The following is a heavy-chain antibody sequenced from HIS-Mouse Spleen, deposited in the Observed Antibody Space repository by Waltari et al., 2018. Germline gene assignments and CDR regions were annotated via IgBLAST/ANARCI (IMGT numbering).Heavy chain of an antibody. CDR3: AREIPYSSSWYDWYFDL. D-gene: IGHD6-13*01. Sequence: QLQLQESGPGLVKPSETLSLTCTVSGGSIRSRSYHRGWIRQPPGKGLEWLGSIYYSGSTDYNPSLKSRVTISVDTSKNQFSLKLSSVTAADTAVYYCAREIPYSSSWYDWYFDLWGRGTLVTVSS. CDR1: GGSIRSRSYH. CDR2: IYYSGST. J-gene: IGHJ2*01. V-gene: IGHV4-39*07.